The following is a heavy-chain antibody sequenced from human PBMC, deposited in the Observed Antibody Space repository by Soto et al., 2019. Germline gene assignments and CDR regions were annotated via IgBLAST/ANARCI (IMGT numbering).Heavy chain of an antibody. D-gene: IGHD3-10*01. CDR3: ARENRVRYYYIDV. Sequence: GGSLRLSCAASGFTVSSNYMSWVRQAPGKGLEWVSLIYSSGGTYYADSVKGRFTISRHNSKNTVYLQMNSLRVEDTAVYYCARENRVRYYYIDVWGKGTTVTVSS. J-gene: IGHJ6*03. CDR1: GFTVSSNY. CDR2: IYSSGGT. V-gene: IGHV3-53*04.